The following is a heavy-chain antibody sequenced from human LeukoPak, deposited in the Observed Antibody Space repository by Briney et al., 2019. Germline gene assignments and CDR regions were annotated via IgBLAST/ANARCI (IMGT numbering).Heavy chain of an antibody. CDR3: ARGITYDYVWGSYRQNWFDP. CDR1: GYSISSGYY. CDR2: IYISGST. D-gene: IGHD3-16*02. Sequence: SETLSLTCTVSGYSISSGYYWGWIRQPPGKGLEWIGRIYISGSTNYNPSLKSRVTISVDTSKNQFSLKLSSVTAADTAVYYCARGITYDYVWGSYRQNWFDPWGQGTLVTVSS. J-gene: IGHJ5*02. V-gene: IGHV4-38-2*02.